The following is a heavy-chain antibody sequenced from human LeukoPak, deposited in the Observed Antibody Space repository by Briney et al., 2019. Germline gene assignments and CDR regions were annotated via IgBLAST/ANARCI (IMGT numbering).Heavy chain of an antibody. CDR1: GYTFTSYG. J-gene: IGHJ5*02. D-gene: IGHD6-19*01. V-gene: IGHV1-18*01. Sequence: ASVKVSCKASGYTFTSYGISWVRHAPGQGLELMGWISAYNGNTNYAQKLQGRVTMTTDTSTSTAYMELRSLRSDDTAVYYCARQWPTRNVITWDNWFDPWGQGTLVTVSS. CDR3: ARQWPTRNVITWDNWFDP. CDR2: ISAYNGNT.